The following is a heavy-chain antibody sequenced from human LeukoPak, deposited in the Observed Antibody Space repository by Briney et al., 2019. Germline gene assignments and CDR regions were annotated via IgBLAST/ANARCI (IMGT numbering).Heavy chain of an antibody. CDR3: ARALSRAAAGPKGY. CDR2: INPNSGGT. CDR1: GYTFTGYY. D-gene: IGHD6-13*01. Sequence: GASVQVSCKASGYTFTGYYMHWVRQAPGQGLEWMGWINPNSGGTNYAQKFQGGVTMTRDTSISTAYMELSRLRSDDTAVYYCARALSRAAAGPKGYWGQGTLVTVSS. J-gene: IGHJ4*02. V-gene: IGHV1-2*02.